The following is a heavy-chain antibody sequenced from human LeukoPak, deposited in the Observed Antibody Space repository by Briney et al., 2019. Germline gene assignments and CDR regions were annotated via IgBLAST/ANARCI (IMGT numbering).Heavy chain of an antibody. D-gene: IGHD1-26*01. CDR3: AKDRTVGASYWYFDL. CDR2: IKQDGSEK. J-gene: IGHJ2*01. Sequence: TGGSLRLSCAASGFTFSSYWMSWVRQAPGKGLEWVANIKQDGSEKYYVDSVKGRFTISRDSSKNTLFLHMKTLRAEDTAIYYCAKDRTVGASYWYFDLWGRGTLVTVSS. V-gene: IGHV3-7*03. CDR1: GFTFSSYW.